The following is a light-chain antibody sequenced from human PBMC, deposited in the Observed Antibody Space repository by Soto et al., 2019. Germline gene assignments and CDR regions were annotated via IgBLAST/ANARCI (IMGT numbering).Light chain of an antibody. CDR1: QSVYSTY. CDR3: QHYGASPGT. V-gene: IGKV3-20*01. CDR2: DVS. J-gene: IGKJ1*01. Sequence: EIVLTQSPGTLSLSPGERASLYCRASQSVYSTYLAWYQQKHGRAPRLLIYDVSTRATGIPDSISGSGSGTDFTLTISRLESEDFAVYYCQHYGASPGTFGQGTKWIS.